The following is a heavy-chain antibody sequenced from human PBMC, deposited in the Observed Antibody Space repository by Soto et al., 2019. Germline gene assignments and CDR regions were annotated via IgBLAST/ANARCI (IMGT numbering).Heavy chain of an antibody. CDR3: ARLLPDSIWEGFGF. CDR1: GDSISSRRYY. D-gene: IGHD3-22*01. Sequence: QLQLQESGPGLVKPSETLSLTCTVSGDSISSRRYYWAWIRQPPGKGLEWIGTVYYSGSTYYNPSLKSRVTVSVDTSKTHFSLKLNSVTVADTALYYCARLLPDSIWEGFGFWGRGTLVTVSS. V-gene: IGHV4-39*02. J-gene: IGHJ2*01. CDR2: VYYSGST.